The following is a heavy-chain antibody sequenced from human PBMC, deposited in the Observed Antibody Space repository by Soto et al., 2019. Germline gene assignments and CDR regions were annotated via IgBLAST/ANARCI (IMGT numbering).Heavy chain of an antibody. CDR1: GDTFDSYT. D-gene: IGHD3-10*01. V-gene: IGHV1-69*08. CDR2: IIPILGIT. Sequence: QVQLVQSGAEVRKPGSSVKVSCKASGDTFDSYTLSWVRQAAGQGLEWMGRIIPILGITNYALRFQGRVTLTADMSTSTAYMELSGLRSGDTAIYFCARDSYYYVSSKGGGYWGQGTLVTFSS. J-gene: IGHJ4*02. CDR3: ARDSYYYVSSKGGGY.